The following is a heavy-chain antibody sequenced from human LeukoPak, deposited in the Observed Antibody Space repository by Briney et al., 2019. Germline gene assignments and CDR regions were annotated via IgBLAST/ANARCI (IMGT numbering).Heavy chain of an antibody. D-gene: IGHD3-10*01. Sequence: GGSLRLSCAASGFTVSTYYMGWVRQAPGKGLEWVSVIYNSDSTQYADSVKGRFTISRDNSKNTLYLQMNSLRAEDTAVYYCARVSSKATVRGLITKKNYYYYYMDVWGKGTTVTISS. CDR2: IYNSDST. CDR1: GFTVSTYY. V-gene: IGHV3-53*01. J-gene: IGHJ6*03. CDR3: ARVSSKATVRGLITKKNYYYYYMDV.